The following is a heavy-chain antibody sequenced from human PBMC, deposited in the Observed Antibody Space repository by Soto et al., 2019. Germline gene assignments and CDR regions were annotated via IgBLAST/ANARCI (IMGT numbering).Heavy chain of an antibody. J-gene: IGHJ6*02. V-gene: IGHV1-8*01. D-gene: IGHD6-13*01. CDR2: MNPNSGNT. CDR3: ARGRYSSSWYYYYGMDV. CDR1: GYTFTSYD. Sequence: ASVKVSCNASGYTFTSYDINWVRQATGQGLEWMGWMNPNSGNTGYAQKFQGRVTMTRNTSISTAYTELSSLRSEDTAVYYCARGRYSSSWYYYYGMDVWGQGTTVTVSS.